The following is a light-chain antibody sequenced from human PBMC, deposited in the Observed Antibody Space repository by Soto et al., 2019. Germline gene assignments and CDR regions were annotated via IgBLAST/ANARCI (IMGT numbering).Light chain of an antibody. CDR2: DAS. J-gene: IGKJ3*01. CDR3: QHCDYLPI. V-gene: IGKV1-33*01. CDR1: QDITSY. Sequence: DIQMTQSPSSLSASVGDRVTITCQANQDITSYLNWYQHKPGKAPKLLIYDASILEAGVPPRFSGSGSGTDFTLTISSMQPEDVATYYCQHCDYLPIFGPGTTVDFK.